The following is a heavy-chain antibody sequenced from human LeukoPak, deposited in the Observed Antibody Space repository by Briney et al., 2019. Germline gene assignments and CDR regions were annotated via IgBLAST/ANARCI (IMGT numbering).Heavy chain of an antibody. V-gene: IGHV3-11*03. Sequence: RSGGSLRLSCAASGFSVNNLYMSWIRQAPGKGLEWVSYISNSGSYANYADSVKGRFTISRDNAKNSLYLQMNSLRAEDTAVYYCARSRGAGPGAYFDYWGQGTLITVSS. CDR2: ISNSGSYA. CDR3: ARSRGAGPGAYFDY. J-gene: IGHJ4*02. CDR1: GFSVNNLY. D-gene: IGHD6-19*01.